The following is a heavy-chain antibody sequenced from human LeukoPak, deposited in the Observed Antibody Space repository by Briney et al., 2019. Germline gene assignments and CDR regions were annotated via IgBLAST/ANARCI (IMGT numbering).Heavy chain of an antibody. Sequence: GGSLRLSCAASGFTFNNYVMHWVRQAPGKGLEWVSAISGSGGSTYYADSVKGRFTISRDNSKNTLYLQMNSLRAEDTAVYYCAKASFDSSGYFDYWGQGTLVTVSS. J-gene: IGHJ4*02. CDR3: AKASFDSSGYFDY. D-gene: IGHD3-22*01. CDR1: GFTFNNYV. CDR2: ISGSGGST. V-gene: IGHV3-23*01.